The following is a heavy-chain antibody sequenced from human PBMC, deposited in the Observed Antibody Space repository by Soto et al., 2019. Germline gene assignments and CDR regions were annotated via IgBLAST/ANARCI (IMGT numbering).Heavy chain of an antibody. CDR2: VFYTVSN. D-gene: IGHD1-1*01. Sequence: QVQLQESGPGLVKPSETLSLTCTVSGDSINSVNYYWSWIRQSPVKGLELLCYVFYTVSNNHNPSRTGRVTFSVGMSRKQFSLRLESVTAADTGVYYCAREIRSMEAPYPYSGLDVWGQGTTVTGSS. CDR1: GDSINSVNYY. V-gene: IGHV4-61*01. J-gene: IGHJ6*02. CDR3: AREIRSMEAPYPYSGLDV.